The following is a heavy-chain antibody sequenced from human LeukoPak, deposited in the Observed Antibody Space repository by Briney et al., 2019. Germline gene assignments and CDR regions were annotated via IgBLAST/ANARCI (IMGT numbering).Heavy chain of an antibody. J-gene: IGHJ4*02. V-gene: IGHV4-59*01. CDR1: GASISGYY. Sequence: PSENLSLTSTDSGASISGYYWSWIRQPPGKGLEWIGYIYYSGSTKYNPSPKSRVTITVDTSKNQFSLKLSPVTAADTAVYYCASSPGIAAQFDYWGQGTLVTVSS. CDR2: IYYSGST. CDR3: ASSPGIAAQFDY. D-gene: IGHD6-13*01.